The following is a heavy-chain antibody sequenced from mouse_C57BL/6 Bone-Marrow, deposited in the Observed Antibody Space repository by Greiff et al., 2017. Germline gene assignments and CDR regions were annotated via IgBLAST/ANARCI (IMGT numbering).Heavy chain of an antibody. D-gene: IGHD2-5*01. CDR2: IYPGSGST. CDR3: ARTYYSNYGYFDV. CDR1: GYTFTSYW. Sequence: VKLQQPGAELVKPGASVKMSCKASGYTFTSYWITWVKQRPGQGLEWIGDIYPGSGSTNYNEKFKSKATLTVDTSSSTAYMQLSSLTSEDSAVYYCARTYYSNYGYFDVWGTGTRVTVS. J-gene: IGHJ1*03. V-gene: IGHV1-55*01.